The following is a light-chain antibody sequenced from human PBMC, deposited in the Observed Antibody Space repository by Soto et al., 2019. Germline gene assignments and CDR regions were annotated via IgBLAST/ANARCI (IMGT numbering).Light chain of an antibody. J-gene: IGLJ1*01. V-gene: IGLV1-40*01. CDR3: QSNDNGMSGSDV. Sequence: QSVLTQPPSVSGAPGQRVTISCTGSSSNIGAGYDVNWYQQLPETAPKLLIFGDSNRPSGVPDRFSGSKSGTSAYLVITGIQADDEADYYCQSNDNGMSGSDVFGTGTKVTVL. CDR2: GDS. CDR1: SSNIGAGYD.